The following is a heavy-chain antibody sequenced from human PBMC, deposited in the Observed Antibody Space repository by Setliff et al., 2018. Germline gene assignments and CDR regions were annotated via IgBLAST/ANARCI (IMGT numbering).Heavy chain of an antibody. D-gene: IGHD3-10*01. J-gene: IGHJ6*02. CDR1: GFTFSSLW. V-gene: IGHV3-7*01. Sequence: GGSLRLSCAASGFTFSSLWMSWVRQAPGKGLEWVANINQGGGEQFYVDSVRGRFTISRDNAKNSLFLQMNSLRAEDTALYYCARDGVFYAMDVWGHGTTVTVSS. CDR3: ARDGVFYAMDV. CDR2: INQGGGEQ.